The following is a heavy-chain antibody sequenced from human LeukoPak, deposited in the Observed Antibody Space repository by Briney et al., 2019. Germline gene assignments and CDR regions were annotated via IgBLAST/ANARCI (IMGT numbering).Heavy chain of an antibody. Sequence: ASVKVSCKASGYTFSSYGISWVRQAPGQGLEWMGWISGYTGNTNYAQNLQGRVTMTTDTSTSTAYMELRSLRSDDTALYYCARSYYDSSGYGWFDPWGQGTLVTVSS. CDR2: ISGYTGNT. V-gene: IGHV1-18*01. CDR1: GYTFSSYG. J-gene: IGHJ5*02. D-gene: IGHD3-22*01. CDR3: ARSYYDSSGYGWFDP.